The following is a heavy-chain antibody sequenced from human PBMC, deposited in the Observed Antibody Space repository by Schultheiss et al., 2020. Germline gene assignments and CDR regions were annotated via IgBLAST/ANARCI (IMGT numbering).Heavy chain of an antibody. CDR1: GGSISSYY. D-gene: IGHD2-15*01. CDR3: ARDWGGYCSGGSCYLRPGWYFDL. Sequence: SQTLSLTCTVSGGSISSYYWSWIRQPPGKGLEWIGYIYYSGSTYYNPSLKSRVTISVDTSKNQFSLKLSSVTAADTAVYYCARDWGGYCSGGSCYLRPGWYFDLWGRGTLVTVSS. J-gene: IGHJ2*01. V-gene: IGHV4-59*12. CDR2: IYYSGST.